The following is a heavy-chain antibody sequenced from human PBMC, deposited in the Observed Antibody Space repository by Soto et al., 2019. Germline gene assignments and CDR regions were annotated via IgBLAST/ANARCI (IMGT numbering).Heavy chain of an antibody. CDR1: GGSISSGDYY. D-gene: IGHD1-26*01. J-gene: IGHJ4*02. Sequence: ASETLSLTCTVSGGSISSGDYYLSWIRQPPGKGLEWIGYIYYSGSTYYNPSLRTRVTISVDTSKNQFSLKLNSVTAADAAVYYCARGVLRSGSYYGLDYWGQGTLVTVSS. CDR3: ARGVLRSGSYYGLDY. CDR2: IYYSGST. V-gene: IGHV4-30-4*01.